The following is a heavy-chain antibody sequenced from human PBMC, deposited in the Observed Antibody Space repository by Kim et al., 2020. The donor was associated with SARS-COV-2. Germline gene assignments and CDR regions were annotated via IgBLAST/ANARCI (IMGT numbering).Heavy chain of an antibody. CDR3: ARAGADYGDYDYYYGMDV. V-gene: IGHV1-46*01. D-gene: IGHD4-17*01. J-gene: IGHJ6*02. Sequence: QGRVTMTRDTSTSTVYMELSSLRSEDTAVYYCARAGADYGDYDYYYGMDVWGQGTTVTVSS.